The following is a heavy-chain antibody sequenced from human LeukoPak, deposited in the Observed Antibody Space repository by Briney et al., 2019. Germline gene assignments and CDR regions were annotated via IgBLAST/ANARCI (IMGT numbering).Heavy chain of an antibody. Sequence: SQTLSLTCTVSGGSISSGDYYWSWIRQPPGKGLEWIGYIYYSGSTYYNPSLKSRVTISVDTSKNQFSLKLSSVTAADTAVYYCARAFYGSGSYLDYWGQGTMVTVSS. CDR2: IYYSGST. CDR1: GGSISSGDYY. J-gene: IGHJ3*01. V-gene: IGHV4-30-4*01. D-gene: IGHD3-10*01. CDR3: ARAFYGSGSYLDY.